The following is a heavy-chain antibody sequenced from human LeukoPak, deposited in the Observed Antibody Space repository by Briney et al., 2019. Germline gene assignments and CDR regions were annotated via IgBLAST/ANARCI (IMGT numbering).Heavy chain of an antibody. D-gene: IGHD2-15*01. CDR2: IYHSGST. CDR3: ARVGQDIVVVVAGGAFDI. Sequence: SETLSLTCAVSGGSISSSNWWSWVRQPPGKGLEWIGEIYHSGSTNYNPSLKSRVTISVDKSKNQFSLKLSSVTAADTAVYYCARVGQDIVVVVAGGAFDIWGQGTMVTVSS. V-gene: IGHV4-4*02. J-gene: IGHJ3*02. CDR1: GGSISSSNW.